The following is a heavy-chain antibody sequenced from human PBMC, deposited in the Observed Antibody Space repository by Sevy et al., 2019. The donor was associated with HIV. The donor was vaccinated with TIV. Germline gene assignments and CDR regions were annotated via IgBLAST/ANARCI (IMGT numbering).Heavy chain of an antibody. Sequence: GGSLRVSCAASGFTFSSYAMHWVRQAPGKGLEWVAVISYDGSNKYYADSVKGRFTISRDNSKNTLYLQMNSLRAEDTAVYYCARDRSKGEQQLNYWGQGTLVTVSS. V-gene: IGHV3-30-3*01. J-gene: IGHJ4*02. CDR3: ARDRSKGEQQLNY. CDR1: GFTFSSYA. CDR2: ISYDGSNK. D-gene: IGHD6-13*01.